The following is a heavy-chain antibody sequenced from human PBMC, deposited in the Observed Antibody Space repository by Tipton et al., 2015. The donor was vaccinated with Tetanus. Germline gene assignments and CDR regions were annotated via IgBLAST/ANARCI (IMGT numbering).Heavy chain of an antibody. CDR2: IRRDSTTM. D-gene: IGHD3-3*01. Sequence: GSLRLSCATSGFSFSTYHMNWVRQAPGKGLEWVSYIRRDSTTMYYADSVTGRFTVSRDNAKSSLYLQMNSLTDEDTAVYYCARANYDLPNKGPFDFWGQGILVLVSS. V-gene: IGHV3-48*02. CDR1: GFSFSTYH. J-gene: IGHJ4*02. CDR3: ARANYDLPNKGPFDF.